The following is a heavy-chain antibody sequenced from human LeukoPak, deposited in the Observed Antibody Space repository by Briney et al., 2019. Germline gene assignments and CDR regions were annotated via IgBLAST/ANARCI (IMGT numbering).Heavy chain of an antibody. CDR1: GYTFTGYY. CDR2: INPNSGGT. CDR3: ASILSIAVAGTVDY. J-gene: IGHJ4*02. V-gene: IGHV1-2*02. Sequence: GASVKVSCKASGYTFTGYYMHWVRQAPGQGLEWMGWINPNSGGTNYAQKLQGRVTMTRDTSISTAYMELSRLRSDDTAVYYCASILSIAVAGTVDYWGQGTLVTVSS. D-gene: IGHD6-19*01.